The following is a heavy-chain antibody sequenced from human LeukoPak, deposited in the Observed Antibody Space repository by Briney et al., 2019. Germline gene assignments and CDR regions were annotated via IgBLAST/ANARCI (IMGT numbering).Heavy chain of an antibody. CDR2: IKEDGSEK. D-gene: IGHD6-13*01. J-gene: IGHJ4*02. V-gene: IGHV3-7*01. CDR1: GFTFSNYW. CDR3: ASGRQLGY. Sequence: GGSLRLSCAASGFTFSNYWMSWVRQAPGEGLGWVANIKEDGSEKYYVDSGKGRFTISRDNARNSLYLQMNSLRAEDTAVYYCASGRQLGYWGQGTLVTVSS.